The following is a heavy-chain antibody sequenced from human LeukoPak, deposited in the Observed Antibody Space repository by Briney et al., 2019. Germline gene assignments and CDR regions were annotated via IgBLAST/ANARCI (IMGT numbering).Heavy chain of an antibody. V-gene: IGHV3-74*01. CDR3: AKDLGYIELEGAFDY. J-gene: IGHJ4*02. D-gene: IGHD5-24*01. CDR2: INVDGSDT. Sequence: GGSLRLSCAASGFTFSSHWMNWVRHAPGKGREWVSHINVDGSDTDYADFVKGRFAISRDNSKNTLYLQMNSLRAEDTAVYYCAKDLGYIELEGAFDYWGQGTLVTVSS. CDR1: GFTFSSHW.